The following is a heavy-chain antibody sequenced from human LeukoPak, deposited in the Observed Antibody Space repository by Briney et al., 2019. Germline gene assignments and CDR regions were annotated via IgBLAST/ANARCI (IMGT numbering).Heavy chain of an antibody. D-gene: IGHD3-22*01. Sequence: PSETLSLTCTVSGGSISSYYWSWIRQPPGKGLEWIGYIYYSGSTNHNPSLKSRVTISVDTSKNQFSLKLSSVTAADTAVYYCARDHYYDSSGYHNDAFDIWGQGTMVTVSS. CDR1: GGSISSYY. CDR2: IYYSGST. V-gene: IGHV4-59*01. CDR3: ARDHYYDSSGYHNDAFDI. J-gene: IGHJ3*02.